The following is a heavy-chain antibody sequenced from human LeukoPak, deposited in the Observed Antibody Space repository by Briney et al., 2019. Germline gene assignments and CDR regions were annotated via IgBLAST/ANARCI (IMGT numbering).Heavy chain of an antibody. CDR3: AKVVQQLVLYSAFDI. Sequence: GGSLRLSCAASGFTFSSYAMSWVRQAPGKGLEWVSVIYSGGSTYYADSVKGRFTISRDNSKNTLYLQMNSLRAEDMALYYCAKVVQQLVLYSAFDIWGQGTMVTVSS. J-gene: IGHJ3*02. V-gene: IGHV3-53*05. CDR1: GFTFSSYA. CDR2: IYSGGST. D-gene: IGHD6-13*01.